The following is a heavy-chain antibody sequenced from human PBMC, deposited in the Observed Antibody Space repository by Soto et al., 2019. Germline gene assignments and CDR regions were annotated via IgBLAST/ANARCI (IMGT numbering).Heavy chain of an antibody. J-gene: IGHJ6*02. V-gene: IGHV4-59*01. CDR1: GGSISSYY. D-gene: IGHD6-13*01. CDR3: ARDKAADYYYYGMDV. Sequence: PSETLSLTCTVSGGSISSYYWSWIRQPPGKGLEWIGYIYYSGSTNYNPSLKSRVTISVDASKNQFSLKLSSVTAADTAVYYCARDKAADYYYYGMDVWGQGTTVTVSS. CDR2: IYYSGST.